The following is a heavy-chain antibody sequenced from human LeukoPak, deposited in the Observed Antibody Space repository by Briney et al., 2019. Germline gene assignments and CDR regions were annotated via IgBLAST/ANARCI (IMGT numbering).Heavy chain of an antibody. CDR1: GGTFSSYI. V-gene: IGHV1-69*13. CDR3: ARETLARWLQF. CDR2: IIPIFGTA. D-gene: IGHD5-24*01. J-gene: IGHJ4*02. Sequence: GASVKVSCKASGGTFSSYIISWVRQAPGQGLEWMGGIIPIFGTANYAQKFQGRVTFTADEPTSTAYMELSSLRSEDTAIYYCARETLARWLQFGGQGTLVTVSS.